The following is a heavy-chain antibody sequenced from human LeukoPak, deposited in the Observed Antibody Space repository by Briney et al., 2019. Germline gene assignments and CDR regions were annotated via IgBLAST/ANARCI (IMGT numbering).Heavy chain of an antibody. V-gene: IGHV1-69*05. CDR1: GGTFSSYA. CDR2: IIPIFGTA. Sequence: SVKVSCKASGGTFSSYAISWVRQAPGQGLEWMGGIIPIFGTANYAQKFQGRVTITTDESTSTAYMELSSLRSEDTAVYYCAREGGSYGGYNWFDPWGQGTLVTVSS. J-gene: IGHJ5*02. D-gene: IGHD1-26*01. CDR3: AREGGSYGGYNWFDP.